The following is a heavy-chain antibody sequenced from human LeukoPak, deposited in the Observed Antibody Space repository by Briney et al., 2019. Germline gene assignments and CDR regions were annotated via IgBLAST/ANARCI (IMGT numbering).Heavy chain of an antibody. V-gene: IGHV3-48*04. CDR1: GFTFSSYS. J-gene: IGHJ6*03. Sequence: GGSLRLSCAASGFTFSSYSMNWVRQAPGKGLEWVSYISSSGSTIYYADSVKGRFTISRDNAKNSLYLQMNSLRAEDTAVYYCARQYDFWSGYYPNYYYYYYMDVWGKGTTVTVSS. CDR3: ARQYDFWSGYYPNYYYYYYMDV. D-gene: IGHD3-3*01. CDR2: ISSSGSTI.